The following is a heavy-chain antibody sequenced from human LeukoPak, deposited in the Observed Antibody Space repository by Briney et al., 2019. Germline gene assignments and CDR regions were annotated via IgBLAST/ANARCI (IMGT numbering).Heavy chain of an antibody. Sequence: AGSLTLSCAASGFTVSSNYMSWVGQAPGKGLGWVSSISSSDSYIYYAYSVKGRFTISRDNAKNSLFLKTNSLRAEDTAVYYCARDLLGYNYYYMDVWGKGTTVTVSS. D-gene: IGHD3-16*02. CDR2: ISSSDSYI. CDR1: GFTVSSNY. V-gene: IGHV3-21*01. CDR3: ARDLLGYNYYYMDV. J-gene: IGHJ6*03.